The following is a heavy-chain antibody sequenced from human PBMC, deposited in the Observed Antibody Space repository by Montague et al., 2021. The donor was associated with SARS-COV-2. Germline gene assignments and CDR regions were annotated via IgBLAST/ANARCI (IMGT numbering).Heavy chain of an antibody. J-gene: IGHJ4*02. CDR1: GFTFSSYW. CDR3: ALLGGVHTFDY. V-gene: IGHV3-74*01. Sequence: SLRLSCAASGFTFSSYWMHWVRQAPGKGLVWVSRINSDGSSTSYADSVKGRFTISRDNAKNTLYLQMNSLRAEDTAVYCCALLGGVHTFDYWGQGTLVTVSS. CDR2: INSDGSST. D-gene: IGHD3-16*01.